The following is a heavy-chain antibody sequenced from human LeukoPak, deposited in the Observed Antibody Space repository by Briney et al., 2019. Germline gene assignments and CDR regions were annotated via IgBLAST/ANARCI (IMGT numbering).Heavy chain of an antibody. CDR3: ARFSSTTAWCFDC. V-gene: IGHV3-7*03. J-gene: IGHJ4*02. D-gene: IGHD2-8*02. CDR1: GFTFSSYW. CDR2: IKQDGSET. Sequence: GGSLRLACGASGFTFSSYWRTWVRQAPGKGLEWVANIKQDGSETYYVDSLNGRITISRDNAKNSLYLQINSLSAEDTAVYYCARFSSTTAWCFDCWGQGTLVTVSS.